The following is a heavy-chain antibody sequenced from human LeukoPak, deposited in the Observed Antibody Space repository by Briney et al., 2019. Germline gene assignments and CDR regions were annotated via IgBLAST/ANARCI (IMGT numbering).Heavy chain of an antibody. V-gene: IGHV3-7*01. J-gene: IGHJ4*02. CDR3: AREARYGDYFEH. Sequence: PGGSLRLSCAASGFTFSSYWMSWVRQAPGKGLEWVANIKQDGSGKYYVDSVKGRFTISRDNAKNSLYLQMNSPRAEDTAVYYCAREARYGDYFEHWGQGTLVTVSS. CDR1: GFTFSSYW. CDR2: IKQDGSGK. D-gene: IGHD3-10*01.